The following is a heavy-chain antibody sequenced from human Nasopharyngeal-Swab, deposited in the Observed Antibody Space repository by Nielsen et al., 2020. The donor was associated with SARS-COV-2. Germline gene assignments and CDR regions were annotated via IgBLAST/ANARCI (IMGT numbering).Heavy chain of an antibody. CDR1: GYSISSGYY. D-gene: IGHD2-2*01. V-gene: IGHV4-38-2*02. J-gene: IGHJ4*02. CDR2: IYHSGST. CDR3: ARDIVVVPAALSQYYFDY. Sequence: SETLSLTCTVSGYSISSGYYWGWIRQPPGKGLEWIGSIYHSGSTYYNPSLKSRVTISVDTSKNQFSLKLSSVTAADTAVYYCARDIVVVPAALSQYYFDYWGQGTLVTVPQ.